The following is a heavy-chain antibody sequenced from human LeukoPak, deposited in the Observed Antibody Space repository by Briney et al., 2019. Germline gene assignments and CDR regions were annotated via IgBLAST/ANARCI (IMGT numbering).Heavy chain of an antibody. D-gene: IGHD3-3*01. V-gene: IGHV3-30*18. CDR1: GFTFSSYS. CDR3: AKDQGDFWSAFDY. Sequence: PGGSLRLSCAASGFTFSSYSMNWVRQAPGKGLEWVAVISYDGSNKYYADSVKGRFTISRDNSKNTLYPQMNSLRAEDTAVYYCAKDQGDFWSAFDYWGQGTLVTVSS. CDR2: ISYDGSNK. J-gene: IGHJ4*02.